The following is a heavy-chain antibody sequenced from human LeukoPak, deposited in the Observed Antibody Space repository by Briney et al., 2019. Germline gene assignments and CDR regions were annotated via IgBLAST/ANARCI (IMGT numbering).Heavy chain of an antibody. J-gene: IGHJ6*02. V-gene: IGHV4-59*01. CDR1: GGSISSYY. CDR2: IYYSGST. D-gene: IGHD3-22*01. CDR3: ARGGVYYYDSSGYPYYYGMDV. Sequence: SETLSLTCTVSGGSISSYYWSWIRQPPGKGLEWIGYIYYSGSTNYNPSLKSRVTISVDTSKNQFSLKLSSVTAADTAVYYCARGGVYYYDSSGYPYYYGMDVWGQGTTVTVSS.